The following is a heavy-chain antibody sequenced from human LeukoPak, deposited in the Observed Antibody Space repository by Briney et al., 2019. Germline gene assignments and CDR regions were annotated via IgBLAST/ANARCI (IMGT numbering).Heavy chain of an antibody. Sequence: PSETLSLTCSVSGGTIRGSWWSWIRQPAGKGPEWMGRINDSGTTWYDPSLKSRLTMSVDTSKDQFSLKLTSVTAADTAVYYCVRGLSASNDFNWFEPWGRGILVTVSS. D-gene: IGHD1-1*01. CDR2: INDSGTT. V-gene: IGHV4-4*07. CDR3: VRGLSASNDFNWFEP. J-gene: IGHJ5*02. CDR1: GGTIRGSW.